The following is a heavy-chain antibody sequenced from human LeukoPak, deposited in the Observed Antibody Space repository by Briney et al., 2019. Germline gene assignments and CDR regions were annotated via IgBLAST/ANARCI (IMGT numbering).Heavy chain of an antibody. CDR3: ATTPYYYDRGYFDY. D-gene: IGHD3-22*01. J-gene: IGHJ4*02. V-gene: IGHV1-18*01. CDR1: GYSFTSYA. CDR2: ISGSNGNT. Sequence: ASVKVSCKASGYSFTSYAITWVRQAPGQGLEWMGWISGSNGNTNYAQKFQGRVTMTTDTSTNTAYMELRSLRSDDTAVYYCATTPYYYDRGYFDYWGRGTLVTVSS.